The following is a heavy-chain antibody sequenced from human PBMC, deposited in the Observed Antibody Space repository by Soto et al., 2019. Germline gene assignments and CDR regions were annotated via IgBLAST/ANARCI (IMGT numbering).Heavy chain of an antibody. J-gene: IGHJ6*02. D-gene: IGHD6-13*01. CDR1: GFTFDDYA. CDR2: ISWDGGST. CDR3: AKARIAAHYYYYYYGMDV. V-gene: IGHV3-43D*04. Sequence: LRLSCAASGFTFDDYAMHWVRQAPGKGLEWVSLISWDGGSTYYADSVKGRFTISRDNSKNSLYLQMNSLRAEDTALYYCAKARIAAHYYYYYYGMDVWGQGTTVTVSS.